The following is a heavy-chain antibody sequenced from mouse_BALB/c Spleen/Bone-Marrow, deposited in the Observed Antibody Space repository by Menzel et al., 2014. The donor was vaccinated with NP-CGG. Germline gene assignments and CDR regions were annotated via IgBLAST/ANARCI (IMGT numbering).Heavy chain of an antibody. D-gene: IGHD2-1*01. CDR1: GYTFXDYA. CDR2: ISTYYDDA. Sequence: QVQLQQSGAELVRPGVSVKISCKGSGYTFXDYAMHWVKQCHAKSLEWIGVISTYYDDANYNQKCKGKATMTVDKSSNTAYMELARLTSEDSAIYYCARGWGNYPYYCGMDYWGQGTSVTVSS. CDR3: ARGWGNYPYYCGMDY. J-gene: IGHJ4*01. V-gene: IGHV1S137*01.